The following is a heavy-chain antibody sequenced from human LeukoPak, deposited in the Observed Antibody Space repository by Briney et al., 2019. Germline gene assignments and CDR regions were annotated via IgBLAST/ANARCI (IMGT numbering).Heavy chain of an antibody. CDR3: ARASTLGCSSTTCLVFDI. J-gene: IGHJ3*02. CDR2: INSNSGGT. D-gene: IGHD2-2*01. Sequence: GASVKVSCRASGYTFTGHYIHWVRQAPGQGLEWMGWINSNSGGTNYAQNFQGRVTMTRDTSLSTAYMEISRLRSDDTAVYYCARASTLGCSSTTCLVFDIWGQGTVVTVSS. V-gene: IGHV1-2*02. CDR1: GYTFTGHY.